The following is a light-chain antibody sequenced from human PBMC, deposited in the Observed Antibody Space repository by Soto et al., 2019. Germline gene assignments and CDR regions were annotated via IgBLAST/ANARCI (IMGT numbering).Light chain of an antibody. J-gene: IGLJ1*01. CDR2: EVT. CDR3: SSFAGTNSFV. CDR1: SSNIGSNY. Sequence: QLVLTQPPSASGTPGQRVTISCSGSSSNIGSNYVYWYQQLPGTAPKLIIYEVTRRPSGVPDRIFGSKSYTTASLTVSGLQAEDEADYYCSSFAGTNSFVFGTGTKVTVL. V-gene: IGLV1-47*01.